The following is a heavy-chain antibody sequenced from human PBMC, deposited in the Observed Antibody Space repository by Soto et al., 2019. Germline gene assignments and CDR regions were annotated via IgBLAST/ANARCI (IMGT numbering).Heavy chain of an antibody. CDR3: AREYSGFDRGRDYYYYYMDV. CDR2: IYYSGST. Sequence: SETLSLTCTVSGGSISSYYWSWIRQPPGKGLDWIGYIYYSGSTNYNPSLKSRVTISVDTSKNQFSLKLSSVTAADTAVYYCAREYSGFDRGRDYYYYYMDVWGKGTTVTVSS. D-gene: IGHD5-12*01. V-gene: IGHV4-59*01. J-gene: IGHJ6*03. CDR1: GGSISSYY.